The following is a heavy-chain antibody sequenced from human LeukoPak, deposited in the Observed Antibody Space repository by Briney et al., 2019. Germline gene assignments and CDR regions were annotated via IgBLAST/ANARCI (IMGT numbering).Heavy chain of an antibody. D-gene: IGHD6-6*01. V-gene: IGHV1-18*01. CDR3: ARAPLYGSCEY. CDR1: GYTFSSYG. CDR2: ISGYNGNT. J-gene: IGHJ4*02. Sequence: GASVKVSCKASGYTFSSYGISWVRQAPGQGLEWMGWISGYNGNTNYAQKLQGRVTMTTDTSTSTAYMELRSLRSDDTAVDYCARAPLYGSCEYWGQGTLVTVSS.